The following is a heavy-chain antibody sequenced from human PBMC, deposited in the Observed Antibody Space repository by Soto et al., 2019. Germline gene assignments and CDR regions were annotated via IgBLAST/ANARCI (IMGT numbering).Heavy chain of an antibody. CDR1: GFTFSNAW. D-gene: IGHD4-17*01. CDR3: TTARGTYGAEYFQH. Sequence: GGSLRLSCAASGFTFSNAWMTWVRQAPGKGLEWVGRIRSKTDGGTTDYAAPVKGRFSISRDDSENTLYLQMNSLKTEDTAVYYCTTARGTYGAEYFQHWGQGTLVTVSS. CDR2: IRSKTDGGTT. V-gene: IGHV3-15*01. J-gene: IGHJ1*01.